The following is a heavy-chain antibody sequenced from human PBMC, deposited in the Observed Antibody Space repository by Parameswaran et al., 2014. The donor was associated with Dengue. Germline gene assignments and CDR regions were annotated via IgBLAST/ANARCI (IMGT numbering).Heavy chain of an antibody. J-gene: IGHJ4*02. D-gene: IGHD3-3*01. CDR3: AKGLGGYYSPLDY. Sequence: GSLRLSCAASGFTVSSNYMSWVRQAPGKGLEWVSVISGSGGNTYYADSVKGRFTISRDNSKNTLYLQMNSLRAEDTAIYYCAKGLGGYYSPLDYWGQGTLVTVSS. CDR1: GFTVSSNY. CDR2: ISGSGGNT. V-gene: IGHV3-23*01.